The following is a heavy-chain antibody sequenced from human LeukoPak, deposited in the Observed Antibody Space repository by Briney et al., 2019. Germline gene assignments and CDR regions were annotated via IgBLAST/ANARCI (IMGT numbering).Heavy chain of an antibody. D-gene: IGHD1-26*01. CDR2: ISTSSNYI. J-gene: IGHJ3*02. V-gene: IGHV3-21*01. CDR1: GFTFSTYN. Sequence: GGSLRLSCAASGFTFSTYNMNWVRQAPGKGPEWVSSISTSSNYIYYADSVKGRFTISRDNAKKSLYLQMNSLRVEDTDVYYCARDVGAAAPDAFDIWGQGTMVTVSS. CDR3: ARDVGAAAPDAFDI.